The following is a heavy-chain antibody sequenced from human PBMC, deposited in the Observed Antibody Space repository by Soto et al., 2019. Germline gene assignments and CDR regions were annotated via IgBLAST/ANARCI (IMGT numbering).Heavy chain of an antibody. CDR3: ARQTVVVPAAPYYYGMDV. J-gene: IGHJ6*02. Sequence: PGESLKISCKGSGYSFTSYWIGWVRQMPGKGLEWMGIIYPGDSDTRYSPSFQGQVTISADKSISTAYLQWSSLKASDTAMYYCARQTVVVPAAPYYYGMDVWGQGTTVTVSS. D-gene: IGHD2-2*01. CDR1: GYSFTSYW. CDR2: IYPGDSDT. V-gene: IGHV5-51*01.